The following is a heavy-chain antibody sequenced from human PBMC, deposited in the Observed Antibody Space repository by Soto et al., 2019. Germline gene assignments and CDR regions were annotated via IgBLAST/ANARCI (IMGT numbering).Heavy chain of an antibody. Sequence: QVQLQQWGAGLLKPSETLSLTCAVYGGSFSAYYWSWIRQPPGKGLEWIGEINHSGNTNYNPPLQSRVTISVDTSKKQLSLRLNSMTAADTAVYFCARDGYSYGSFDYWGQGTLVTVSS. J-gene: IGHJ4*02. CDR3: ARDGYSYGSFDY. D-gene: IGHD5-18*01. CDR1: GGSFSAYY. CDR2: INHSGNT. V-gene: IGHV4-34*01.